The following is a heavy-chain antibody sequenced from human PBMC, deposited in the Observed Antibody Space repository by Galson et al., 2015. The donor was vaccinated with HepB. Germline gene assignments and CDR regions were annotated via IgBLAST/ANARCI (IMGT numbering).Heavy chain of an antibody. CDR3: ARGYSGYDLEGY. Sequence: SLRLSCAASGFTVSSNYMSWVRQAPGKGLEWVSVVYSGGSTYYADSVKGRFTISRHNSENTLYLQMNSLRAEDTAVYYCARGYSGYDLEGYWGQGTLVTVSS. J-gene: IGHJ4*02. CDR1: GFTVSSNY. CDR2: VYSGGST. D-gene: IGHD5-12*01. V-gene: IGHV3-53*04.